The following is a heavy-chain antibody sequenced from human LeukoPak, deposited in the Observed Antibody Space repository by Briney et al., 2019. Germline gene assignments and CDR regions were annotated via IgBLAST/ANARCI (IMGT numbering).Heavy chain of an antibody. CDR1: GGSISSYY. Sequence: PSETLSLTCTVSGGSISSYYWSWIRQPAGKGLEWIGRIYTSGSTNYNPSLKSRVTISVDTSKNQFSLKLSSVTAADTAVYYCARPYSVAGLYYFDYWGQGTLVTVSS. CDR2: IYTSGST. V-gene: IGHV4-4*07. D-gene: IGHD6-19*01. J-gene: IGHJ4*02. CDR3: ARPYSVAGLYYFDY.